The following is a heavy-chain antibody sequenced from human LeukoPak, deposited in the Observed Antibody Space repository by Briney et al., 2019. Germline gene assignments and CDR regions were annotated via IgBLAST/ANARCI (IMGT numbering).Heavy chain of an antibody. CDR1: GYSISSGYY. D-gene: IGHD4-23*01. Sequence: SETLSLTCTVSGYSISSGYYWGWIRQPPGKGLEWIGSIYHSGSTYYNPSLKSRVTISVDTSKNQFSLKLSSVTAADTAVYYCAHTTVGVRQTDAFDIWGQGTMVTVSS. V-gene: IGHV4-38-2*02. CDR2: IYHSGST. CDR3: AHTTVGVRQTDAFDI. J-gene: IGHJ3*02.